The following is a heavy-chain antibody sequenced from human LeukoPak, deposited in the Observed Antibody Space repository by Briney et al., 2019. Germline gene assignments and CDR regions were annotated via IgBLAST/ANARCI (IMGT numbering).Heavy chain of an antibody. V-gene: IGHV4-4*07. CDR3: ARGSGAATNEALDY. CDR2: IYSNEIT. Sequence: SETLSLTCTVSGGSISGSYWTWVRQPAGKGLEWIGRIYSNEITNYNPSFKSRVTMSVDTSKNQFSLKLTPVTAADTAVYYCARGSGAATNEALDYWGQGTLVTVSS. J-gene: IGHJ4*02. D-gene: IGHD1-26*01. CDR1: GGSISGSY.